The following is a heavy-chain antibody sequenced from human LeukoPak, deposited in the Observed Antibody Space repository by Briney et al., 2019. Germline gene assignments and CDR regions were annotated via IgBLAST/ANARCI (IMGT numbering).Heavy chain of an antibody. J-gene: IGHJ4*02. Sequence: SVTVSCKASGGTFSSYAISWVRQAPGQGLEWMGGIIPIFGTANYAQKFQGRVTNTADESTSTAYMELSSLRSEDTAVYYCARDREYYDFWSGYSYYFDYWGQGTLVTVSS. CDR1: GGTFSSYA. CDR2: IIPIFGTA. CDR3: ARDREYYDFWSGYSYYFDY. V-gene: IGHV1-69*13. D-gene: IGHD3-3*01.